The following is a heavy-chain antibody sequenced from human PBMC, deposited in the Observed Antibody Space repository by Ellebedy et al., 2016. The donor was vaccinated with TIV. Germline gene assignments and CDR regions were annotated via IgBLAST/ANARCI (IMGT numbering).Heavy chain of an antibody. CDR1: GGTFSSYA. V-gene: IGHV1-18*01. CDR2: ISAYNGNT. J-gene: IGHJ4*02. Sequence: ASVKVSCXASGGTFSSYAISWVRQAPGQGLEWMGWISAYNGNTNYAQKLQGRVTMTTDTSTSTAYMELRSLRPDDTAVYYCARGTLLLVYFDYWGQGTLVTVSS. CDR3: ARGTLLLVYFDY. D-gene: IGHD2-15*01.